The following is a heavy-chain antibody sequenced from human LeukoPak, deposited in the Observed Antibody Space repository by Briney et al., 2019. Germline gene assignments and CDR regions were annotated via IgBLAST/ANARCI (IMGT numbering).Heavy chain of an antibody. J-gene: IGHJ4*02. CDR2: ISDSGGST. Sequence: PGGSLRLSCTVSGFTVSSNSMSWVRQAPGKGLEWVSSISDSGGSTYYADSVKGRFTISRDNSKNTLYLQMNSLRAEDTALYYCAKGLPGFGDLLDVWNYWGQGILVTVSS. CDR1: GFTVSSNS. CDR3: AKGLPGFGDLLDVWNY. D-gene: IGHD3-10*01. V-gene: IGHV3-23*01.